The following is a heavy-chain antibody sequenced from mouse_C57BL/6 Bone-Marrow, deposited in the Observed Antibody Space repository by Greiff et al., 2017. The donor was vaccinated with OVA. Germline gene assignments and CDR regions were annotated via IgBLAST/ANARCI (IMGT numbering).Heavy chain of an antibody. J-gene: IGHJ2*01. Sequence: EVMLVESGEGLVKPGGSLKLSCAASGFTFSSYAMSWVRQTPEKRLEWVAYISSGSSTIYYADTVKGRFTISSDNAKNTLFLQMTSLRSEDTAMYYCARPEGYYFDYWGQGTTLTVSS. CDR3: ARPEGYYFDY. CDR2: ISSGSSTI. V-gene: IGHV5-17*01. CDR1: GFTFSSYA.